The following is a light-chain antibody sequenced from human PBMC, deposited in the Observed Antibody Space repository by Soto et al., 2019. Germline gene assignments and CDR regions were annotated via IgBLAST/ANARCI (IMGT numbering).Light chain of an antibody. Sequence: EIVLTQSPDTLSLSPGERATLSCRASQTVSSNYLAWYQQKPGQAPRLLIYGASSRATGIPDRFGGSGSGTDFTLTISRLEPEDIAVYCCQQYGSSPWTFGQGTKVEIK. J-gene: IGKJ1*01. CDR1: QTVSSNY. V-gene: IGKV3-20*01. CDR3: QQYGSSPWT. CDR2: GAS.